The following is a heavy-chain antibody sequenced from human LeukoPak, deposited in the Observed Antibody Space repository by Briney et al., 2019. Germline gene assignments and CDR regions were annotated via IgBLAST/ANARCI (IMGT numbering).Heavy chain of an antibody. V-gene: IGHV3-7*01. Sequence: GGSLRLSCAASGFTFNMYWMTWVRQAPGKGLESVAYINKDGSDKYYVDSVRGRFTVSRDNAKNSLYLQMNSLRAEGTAVYYCARDAGYGGNSDYWGQGTLVTVSS. J-gene: IGHJ4*02. CDR1: GFTFNMYW. CDR3: ARDAGYGGNSDY. CDR2: INKDGSDK. D-gene: IGHD4-23*01.